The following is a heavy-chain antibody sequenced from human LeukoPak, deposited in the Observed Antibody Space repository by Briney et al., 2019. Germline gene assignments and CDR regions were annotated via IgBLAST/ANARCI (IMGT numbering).Heavy chain of an antibody. CDR2: INDSGST. CDR1: GASFSGYY. D-gene: IGHD4-17*01. J-gene: IGHJ6*03. V-gene: IGHV4-34*01. CDR3: ARYGDYSRKYYYYYMDV. Sequence: PSETLSLTCAVYGASFSGYYWVWIRQPPGKGLEWIGEINDSGSTKYNPSVWSRVTISVDTSKNQFSLKLSSVTAADTAVYYCARYGDYSRKYYYYYMDVWGKGTTVTVSS.